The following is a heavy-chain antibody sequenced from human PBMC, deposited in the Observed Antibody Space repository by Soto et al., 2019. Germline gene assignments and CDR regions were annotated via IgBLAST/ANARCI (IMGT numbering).Heavy chain of an antibody. CDR2: IKQDGSEK. CDR1: GFTFSSYW. J-gene: IGHJ6*02. CDR3: ARSLQAILGVVIYYYYYGMDV. D-gene: IGHD3-3*01. V-gene: IGHV3-7*01. Sequence: GGSLRLSCAASGFTFSSYWMSWVRQAPGKGLEWVANIKQDGSEKYYVDSVKGRFTISRDNAKNSLYLQMNSLRAEDTAVYYCARSLQAILGVVIYYYYYGMDVWGQGTTVTVSS.